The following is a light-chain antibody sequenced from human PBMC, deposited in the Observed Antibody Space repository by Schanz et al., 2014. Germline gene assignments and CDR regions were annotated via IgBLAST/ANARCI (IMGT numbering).Light chain of an antibody. CDR2: DAS. CDR1: QSISSSF. J-gene: IGKJ5*01. Sequence: EIVLTQSPGTLSLSPGERATLSCRASQSISSSFLAWYQQRPGQAPRLLIYDASSRASGIPDRFSGRGSGTDFTLTISSLEPEDFAVYYCQQRSNWPTFGQGTRLEI. V-gene: IGKV3D-20*02. CDR3: QQRSNWPT.